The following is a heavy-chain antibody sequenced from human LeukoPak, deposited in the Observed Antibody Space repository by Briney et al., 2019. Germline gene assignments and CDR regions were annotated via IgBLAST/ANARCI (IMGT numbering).Heavy chain of an antibody. CDR1: GGTISSGSYY. V-gene: IGHV4-61*02. D-gene: IGHD1-7*01. Sequence: SETLSLTCTVSGGTISSGSYYWSWIRQPAGKGLEWIGRIYTSGSTNYNPSLKSRVTISVDTSKNQFSLKLSSVTAADTAVYYCARDTRSGNWNYWFDPWGQGTLVTVSS. CDR2: IYTSGST. J-gene: IGHJ5*02. CDR3: ARDTRSGNWNYWFDP.